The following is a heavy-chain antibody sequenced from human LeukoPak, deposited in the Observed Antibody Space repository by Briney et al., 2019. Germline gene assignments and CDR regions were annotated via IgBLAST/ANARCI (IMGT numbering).Heavy chain of an antibody. D-gene: IGHD6-19*01. V-gene: IGHV1-18*01. CDR1: GYTFTSYG. Sequence: GASVKVSCKASGYTFTSYGISWVRQAPGQGLAWMGWISAYNGNTNYAQKLQGRVTMTTDTSTSTAYMELRSLRSDDTAVYYCARDRQWLALTHDAFDIWGQGTMVTVSS. CDR3: ARDRQWLALTHDAFDI. J-gene: IGHJ3*02. CDR2: ISAYNGNT.